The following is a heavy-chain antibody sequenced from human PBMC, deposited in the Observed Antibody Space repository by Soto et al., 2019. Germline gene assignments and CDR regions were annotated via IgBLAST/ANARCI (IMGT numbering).Heavy chain of an antibody. V-gene: IGHV3-30*18. CDR2: ISHDGTTT. Sequence: QVQLVESGGGVVQPGRSLRLSCAASGFTFRSYGMHWFRQAPGKGVEWVVVISHDGTTTYYADSARGRFTVSRDNSKNTGYLPLTCRRVEDTAVYFCAKGASVIVINMANAFEIWGQWTMVTVSS. CDR1: GFTFRSYG. D-gene: IGHD3-16*01. CDR3: AKGASVIVINMANAFEI. J-gene: IGHJ3*02.